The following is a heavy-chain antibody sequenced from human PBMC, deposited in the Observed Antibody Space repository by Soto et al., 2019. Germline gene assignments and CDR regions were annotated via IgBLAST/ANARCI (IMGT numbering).Heavy chain of an antibody. CDR3: ARSALRFLEWLGVQDY. Sequence: ASVKVSCKASGYTFTSYGISWVRQAPGQGLEWMGWISAYNGNTNYAQKLQGRVTMTTDTSTSTAYMELRSLRSDDTAVYYCARSALRFLEWLGVQDYWGQETLVTVSS. D-gene: IGHD3-3*01. J-gene: IGHJ4*02. CDR1: GYTFTSYG. V-gene: IGHV1-18*04. CDR2: ISAYNGNT.